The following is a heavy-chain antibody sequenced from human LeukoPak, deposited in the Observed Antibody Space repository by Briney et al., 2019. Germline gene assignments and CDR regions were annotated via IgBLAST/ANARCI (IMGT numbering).Heavy chain of an antibody. J-gene: IGHJ6*03. CDR3: SGSYLYSYYYYMDV. CDR2: IYYSGST. CDR1: GGSISSYY. Sequence: TSETLSLTCTVSGGSISSYYWSWIRQPPPKGLEWIGYIYYSGSTNYNPSLKSRVTISVDTSKNQFSLKLSSVTAADTAVYYCSGSYLYSYYYYMDVWGKGTTVTISS. D-gene: IGHD1-26*01. V-gene: IGHV4-59*01.